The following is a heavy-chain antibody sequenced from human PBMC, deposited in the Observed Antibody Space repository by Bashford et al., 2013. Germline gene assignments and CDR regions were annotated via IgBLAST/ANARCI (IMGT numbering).Heavy chain of an antibody. CDR1: GGSISGFY. CDR2: VYYSEET. Sequence: SETLSLTCSVSGGSISGFYWSWIRQSPGKALEWIGYVYYSEETNYNPSLKSRVTISADTSKNQFSLMLSSVTAADTAIYYCAKDKQASGLDYWGQGTPVTVSS. J-gene: IGHJ4*02. CDR3: AKDKQASGLDY. V-gene: IGHV4-59*01. D-gene: IGHD6-19*01.